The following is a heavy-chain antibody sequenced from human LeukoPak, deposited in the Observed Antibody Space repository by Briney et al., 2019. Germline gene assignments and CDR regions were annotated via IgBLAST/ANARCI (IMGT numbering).Heavy chain of an antibody. CDR2: IYYSGST. CDR3: ASGYSSSWYWVY. Sequence: SETLSLTCTVSGCSISSYYWSWIRQPPEKGLEWIGYIYYSGSTNYNPSLKSRVTISVDTSKNQFSLKLSSVTAADTAVYYCASGYSSSWYWVYWGQGTLVTVSS. D-gene: IGHD6-13*01. J-gene: IGHJ4*02. CDR1: GCSISSYY. V-gene: IGHV4-59*01.